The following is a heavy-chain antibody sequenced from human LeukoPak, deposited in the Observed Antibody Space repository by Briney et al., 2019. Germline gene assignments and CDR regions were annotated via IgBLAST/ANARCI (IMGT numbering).Heavy chain of an antibody. D-gene: IGHD3-10*01. Sequence: SETLSLTCTVSGGSISSGSYYWSWIRQPAGKGLEWIGRIYTSGSTNYNPSLKSRVTISVDTSKNQFSLKLSSVTAADTAVYYCARVGSRGFGYWGQGTLVTVSS. V-gene: IGHV4-61*02. CDR2: IYTSGST. CDR1: GGSISSGSYY. CDR3: ARVGSRGFGY. J-gene: IGHJ4*02.